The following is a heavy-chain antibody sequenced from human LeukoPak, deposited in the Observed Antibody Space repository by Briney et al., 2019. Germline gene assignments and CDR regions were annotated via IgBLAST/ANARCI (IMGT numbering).Heavy chain of an antibody. Sequence: GGSLRLSCEASGFRFGGFWMNWVRQAPGKGPERVANINQDGSEKLYVDSVKGPFTISKDNAKNSLYLQMNSLRVEDTAVYYCTRDVREAYDIWGHGTMVTVSS. CDR3: TRDVREAYDI. J-gene: IGHJ3*02. D-gene: IGHD3-16*01. V-gene: IGHV3-7*01. CDR2: INQDGSEK. CDR1: GFRFGGFW.